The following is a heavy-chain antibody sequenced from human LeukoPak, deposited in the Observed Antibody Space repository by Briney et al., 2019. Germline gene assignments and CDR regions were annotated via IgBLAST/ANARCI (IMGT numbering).Heavy chain of an antibody. Sequence: GGSLRLSCAASGFTFSKFWMTWVRQAPGKGLEWVSFISSSSTYIYYADSVKGRFTISRDNAKNSLSLQMNSLRAEDTAVYYCAKDRVAGTCFDYWGQGTVVTVSS. CDR2: ISSSSTYI. V-gene: IGHV3-21*01. D-gene: IGHD6-19*01. J-gene: IGHJ4*02. CDR1: GFTFSKFW. CDR3: AKDRVAGTCFDY.